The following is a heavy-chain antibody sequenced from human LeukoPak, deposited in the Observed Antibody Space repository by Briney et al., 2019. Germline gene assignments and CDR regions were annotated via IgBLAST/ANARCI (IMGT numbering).Heavy chain of an antibody. J-gene: IGHJ4*02. D-gene: IGHD3-10*01. CDR2: MYYSGST. Sequence: SETLSLTCTVSGVSISSSYWSWIRQPPGKGLEWIGYMYYSGSTNYSPSLKSRVTISAHTSKNQFSLKLSSVTAADTAVYYCARTLYGSGAHYYFDYWGQGTLVTVSS. V-gene: IGHV4-59*01. CDR3: ARTLYGSGAHYYFDY. CDR1: GVSISSSY.